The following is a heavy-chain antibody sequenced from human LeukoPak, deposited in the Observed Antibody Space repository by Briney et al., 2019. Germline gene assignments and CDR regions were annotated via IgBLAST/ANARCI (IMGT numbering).Heavy chain of an antibody. Sequence: PGGSLRLSCAASRLTFSSYWMSWVRQAPGKGLEWVANIKQDGSEKHYLDSVKGRFTISRDNAKNSLYLQMNSLRAEDTAVYYCATDSRIVGATGASDIWGQGTMVTVSS. J-gene: IGHJ3*02. V-gene: IGHV3-7*01. CDR1: RLTFSSYW. CDR3: ATDSRIVGATGASDI. D-gene: IGHD1-26*01. CDR2: IKQDGSEK.